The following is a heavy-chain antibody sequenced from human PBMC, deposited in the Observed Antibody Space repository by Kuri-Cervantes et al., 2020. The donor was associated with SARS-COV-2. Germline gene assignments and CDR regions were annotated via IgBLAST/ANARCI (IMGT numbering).Heavy chain of an antibody. CDR3: ARAFVLGYCSSTSCCTLNFDY. J-gene: IGHJ4*02. D-gene: IGHD2-2*02. Sequence: SVKVSCKASGYTFTGCYMHWVRQAPGQGLEWMGWINPNSGGTNYAQKFQGRVTMTRDTSISTAYMELSRLRSDDTAVYYCARAFVLGYCSSTSCCTLNFDYWGQGTLVTVSS. CDR2: INPNSGGT. V-gene: IGHV1-2*02. CDR1: GYTFTGCY.